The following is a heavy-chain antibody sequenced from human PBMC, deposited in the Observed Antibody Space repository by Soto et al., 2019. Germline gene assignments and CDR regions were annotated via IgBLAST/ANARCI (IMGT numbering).Heavy chain of an antibody. D-gene: IGHD1-20*01. CDR1: GGXISSYY. CDR3: ARGNNPVDY. Sequence: SETLSLTCTVSGGXISSYYWSWIRQPPGKGLEWIGYIYYSGSTYYNPSLKSRVTISVDTSKNQFSLKLSSVTAADTAVYYCARGNNPVDYWGQGTLVTVSS. V-gene: IGHV4-30-4*01. CDR2: IYYSGST. J-gene: IGHJ4*02.